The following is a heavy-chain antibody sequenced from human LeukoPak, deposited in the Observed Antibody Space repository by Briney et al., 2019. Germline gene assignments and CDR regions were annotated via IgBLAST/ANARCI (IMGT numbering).Heavy chain of an antibody. D-gene: IGHD3-10*01. CDR2: INTNTGNP. V-gene: IGHV7-4-1*02. CDR1: GYTFTNYA. J-gene: IGHJ4*02. Sequence: ASVKVSCKASGYTFTNYAMNWVRQAPGQGLEWMGWINTNTGNPTYAQGFTGRFVFSLDTSVSTAYVQISSLKAEDTAVYYCGREYIDPTLDGSGSYIDYWGQGTLVTVSS. CDR3: GREYIDPTLDGSGSYIDY.